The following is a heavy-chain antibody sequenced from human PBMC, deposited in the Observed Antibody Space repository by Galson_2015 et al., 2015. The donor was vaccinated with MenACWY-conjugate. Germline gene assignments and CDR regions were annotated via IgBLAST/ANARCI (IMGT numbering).Heavy chain of an antibody. CDR1: GFSFSDHY. CDR3: SRGGLGVSAFDY. J-gene: IGHJ4*02. V-gene: IGHV3-72*01. Sequence: SLRLSCAASGFSFSDHYMDWVRQAPGKGLEWVGRIRNKANSYSTEYAASVKGRFTISRDDSRNLLYLQMGSLKTEDTAVYYRSRGGLGVSAFDYWGQGTLVTVSS. CDR2: IRNKANSYST. D-gene: IGHD2-8*01.